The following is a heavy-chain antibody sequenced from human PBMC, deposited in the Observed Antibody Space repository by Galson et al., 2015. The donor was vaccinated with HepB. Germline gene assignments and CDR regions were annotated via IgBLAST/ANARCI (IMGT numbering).Heavy chain of an antibody. V-gene: IGHV3-74*01. D-gene: IGHD2-8*01. CDR2: IKNDGSIT. Sequence: SLRLSCAASGFTFTAYWMHWVRQPPGKGLEWVSRIKNDGSITAYANSVKGRFTISRDNAKNTVFLQMNSLRAEDTAVYYCAKSEWLESWGQGTPVTVSS. CDR1: GFTFTAYW. J-gene: IGHJ4*02. CDR3: AKSEWLES.